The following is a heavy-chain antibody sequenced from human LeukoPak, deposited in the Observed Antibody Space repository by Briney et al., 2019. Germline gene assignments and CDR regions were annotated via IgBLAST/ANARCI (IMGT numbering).Heavy chain of an antibody. CDR2: IIPIFGTA. D-gene: IGHD5-12*01. V-gene: IGHV1-69*01. J-gene: IGHJ5*02. CDR1: GGTFSNYA. CDR3: ASQVTSGYGSDWFDP. Sequence: ASVKVSCKASGGTFSNYAISWVRQAPGQGLEWMGGIIPIFGTANYAQKFQGRVTITADESTSTAYMELSSLRSEDTAVYYCASQVTSGYGSDWFDPGGQGTLVTVSS.